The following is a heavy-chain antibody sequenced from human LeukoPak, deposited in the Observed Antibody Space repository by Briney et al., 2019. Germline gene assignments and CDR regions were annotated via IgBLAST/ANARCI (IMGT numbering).Heavy chain of an antibody. D-gene: IGHD3-22*01. Sequence: ASVKVSCTVSGYTLTELSMHWVRQAPGKGLEWMGGFDPEDGETIYAQKFQGRVTMTEDTSTDTAYMEVISLRSEDTAVYYCAAVGINYYESSGHYSRKKYNWFDPWGQGTLVTVSS. CDR1: GYTLTELS. CDR2: FDPEDGET. J-gene: IGHJ5*02. CDR3: AAVGINYYESSGHYSRKKYNWFDP. V-gene: IGHV1-24*01.